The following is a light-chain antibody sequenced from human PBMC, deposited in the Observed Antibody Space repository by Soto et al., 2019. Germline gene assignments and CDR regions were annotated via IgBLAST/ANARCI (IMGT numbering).Light chain of an antibody. CDR1: SSDVGGYNY. CDR3: SSYTSSSTPRV. V-gene: IGLV2-14*01. Sequence: QSVLTQPASVSGSPGQSITISCTGTSSDVGGYNYVSWYQQHPGKAPKLMIYDVSNRPSGVSIRFSGSKSGNTASLTISGFQAEDEADYYCSSYTSSSTPRVFGTGTKVTVL. J-gene: IGLJ1*01. CDR2: DVS.